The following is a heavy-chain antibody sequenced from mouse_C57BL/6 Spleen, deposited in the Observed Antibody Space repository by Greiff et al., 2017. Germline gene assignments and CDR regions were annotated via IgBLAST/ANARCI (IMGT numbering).Heavy chain of an antibody. V-gene: IGHV1-26*01. CDR3: ARDTVVANWYFDV. J-gene: IGHJ1*03. CDR1: GYTFTDYY. Sequence: EVQLQQSGPELVKPGASVKISCKASGYTFTDYYMNWVKQSHGKSLEWIGDINPNNGGTSYNQKFKGKATLTVDKSSSTAYMELRSLTSEDSAVYYCARDTVVANWYFDVWGTGTTVTVSS. D-gene: IGHD1-1*01. CDR2: INPNNGGT.